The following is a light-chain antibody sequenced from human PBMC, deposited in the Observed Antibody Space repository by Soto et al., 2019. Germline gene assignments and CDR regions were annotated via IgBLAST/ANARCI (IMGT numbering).Light chain of an antibody. V-gene: IGLV2-14*01. CDR1: SSDLAIYNY. Sequence: QSALTQPASVSGSPGQSITISCTGTSSDLAIYNYVSWYQQQPGKAPKLMIYQVTNRPSGVSNRFSGSRSGNKASLTISGLQAEDEADYYCSSYTDSSNYVFGTGTKLTVL. J-gene: IGLJ1*01. CDR2: QVT. CDR3: SSYTDSSNYV.